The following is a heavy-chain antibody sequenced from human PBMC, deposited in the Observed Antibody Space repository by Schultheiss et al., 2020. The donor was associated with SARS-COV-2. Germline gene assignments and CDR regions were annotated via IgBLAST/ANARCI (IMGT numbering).Heavy chain of an antibody. Sequence: GSLRLSCAVYGGSFSNYYWSWIRQPPGKGLEWIGEIIHSGSSNYNPSLKSRVTISLDTSKNQFSLKLSSVTAADTAVYYCARRGRRFGATPLYYYYYFMDVWGKGTTVTVSS. CDR1: GGSFSNYY. CDR3: ARRGRRFGATPLYYYYYFMDV. CDR2: IIHSGSS. D-gene: IGHD3-10*01. V-gene: IGHV4-34*12. J-gene: IGHJ6*03.